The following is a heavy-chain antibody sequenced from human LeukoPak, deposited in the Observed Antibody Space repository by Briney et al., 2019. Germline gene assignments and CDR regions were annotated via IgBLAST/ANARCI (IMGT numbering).Heavy chain of an antibody. V-gene: IGHV1-18*01. J-gene: IGHJ5*02. D-gene: IGHD1-7*01. Sequence: ASVKVSCTASGYTFTSYGISWVRQAPGQGLEWMGWISAYNGNTNYAQKLQGRVTMTIDTSTSTAYMELRSLRSDDTAVYYCARGEGTYDHNWFDPWGQGTLVTVSS. CDR3: ARGEGTYDHNWFDP. CDR1: GYTFTSYG. CDR2: ISAYNGNT.